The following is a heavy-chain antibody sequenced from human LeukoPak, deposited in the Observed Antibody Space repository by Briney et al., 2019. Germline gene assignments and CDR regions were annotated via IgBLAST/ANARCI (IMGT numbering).Heavy chain of an antibody. V-gene: IGHV1-3*01. CDR1: GYTFIDNG. D-gene: IGHD1-1*01. Sequence: ASVKVSCKTSGYTFIDNGLHWVRPAAGQRLEWMGWLNPATAKTKYSQRFQGRFSITWDTSASTVYMDLWSLRSEDTAVYYCARDFNWAVDIWGQGTVVTVSS. J-gene: IGHJ3*02. CDR2: LNPATAKT. CDR3: ARDFNWAVDI.